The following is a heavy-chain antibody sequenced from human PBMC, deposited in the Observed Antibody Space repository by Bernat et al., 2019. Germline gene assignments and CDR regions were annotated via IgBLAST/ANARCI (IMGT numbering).Heavy chain of an antibody. CDR2: IKSKSNGGTT. CDR3: TAEHKGSSGL. Sequence: EVQLVESGGGLVKPGGSLRLSCAASGFSFSNAWMNWVRQAPGKGLEWVGRIKSKSNGGTTDYAVPVKGRFTISRDDSKNTLYLQMNSLKTEDTAVYYCTAEHKGSSGLWGQGTLVTVSS. J-gene: IGHJ4*02. V-gene: IGHV3-15*07. CDR1: GFSFSNAW. D-gene: IGHD6-6*01.